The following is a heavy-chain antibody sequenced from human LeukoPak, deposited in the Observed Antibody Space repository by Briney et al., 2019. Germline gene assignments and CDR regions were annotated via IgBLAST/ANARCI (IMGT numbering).Heavy chain of an antibody. CDR1: GGSISSSY. D-gene: IGHD3-9*01. CDR3: ARADRYFDWLLSY. Sequence: SETLSLTCTVPGGSISSSYCSSIRQPPGKGLEWDGYIYYSGSTHYTPYLKSRVTISVDTSKNQLSLKLSSVTAADTAVYYCARADRYFDWLLSYWGQRTLVTVSS. V-gene: IGHV4-59*01. J-gene: IGHJ4*02. CDR2: IYYSGST.